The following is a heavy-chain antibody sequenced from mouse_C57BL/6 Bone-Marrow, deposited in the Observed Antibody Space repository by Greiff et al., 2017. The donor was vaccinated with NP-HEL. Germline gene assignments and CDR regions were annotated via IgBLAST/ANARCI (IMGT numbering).Heavy chain of an antibody. Sequence: EVQLQESGGGLVQPKGSLKLSCAASGFTFNTYAMHWVRQAPGKGLEWVARIRSKSSNYATYYADSVKDRFTISRDDSQSMLYLQMNNLKTEDTAMYYCVRDSAYYSKAWFAYWGQGTLVTVSA. V-gene: IGHV10-3*01. CDR3: VRDSAYYSKAWFAY. CDR1: GFTFNTYA. J-gene: IGHJ3*01. D-gene: IGHD2-5*01. CDR2: IRSKSSNYAT.